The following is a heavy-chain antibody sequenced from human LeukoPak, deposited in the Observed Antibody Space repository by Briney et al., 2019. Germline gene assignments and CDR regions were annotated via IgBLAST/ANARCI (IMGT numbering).Heavy chain of an antibody. CDR1: GFAFSNFA. CDR2: VSYEGTIK. V-gene: IGHV3-30*14. J-gene: IGHJ5*01. CDR3: ARENFDS. Sequence: PGRSLRLSCSASGFAFSNFAMHWVRQAPGKGLEWVAVVSYEGTIKYYSDSAKGRFTISRDNSANIISLQMNSLTTQDTATYYCARENFDSWGQGTLVVVSP.